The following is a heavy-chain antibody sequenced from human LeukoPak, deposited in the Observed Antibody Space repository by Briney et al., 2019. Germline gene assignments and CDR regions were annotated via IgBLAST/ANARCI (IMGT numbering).Heavy chain of an antibody. CDR1: GGSFSGYY. CDR3: ARGRGYGSGSYYRLNYFDY. CDR2: INHSGST. Sequence: SETLSLTCAVYGGSFSGYYWSWIRQPPGKGLEWIGEINHSGSTNYNPSLKSRVTISVDTSKNQFSLKLSSVTAADTAVYYCARGRGYGSGSYYRLNYFDYWGQGTLVTVSS. J-gene: IGHJ4*02. V-gene: IGHV4-34*01. D-gene: IGHD3-10*01.